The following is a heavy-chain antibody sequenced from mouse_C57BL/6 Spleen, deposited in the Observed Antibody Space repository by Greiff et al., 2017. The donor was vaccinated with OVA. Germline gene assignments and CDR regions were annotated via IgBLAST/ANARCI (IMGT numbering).Heavy chain of an antibody. V-gene: IGHV1-69*01. J-gene: IGHJ2*01. CDR3: ARRNYGIFFDY. D-gene: IGHD2-1*01. CDR1: GYTFTSYW. Sequence: QVQLQQPGAELVMPGASVKLSCKASGYTFTSYWMHWVKQRPGQGLEWIGEIDPSDSYTNYNQKFKGKSTLTVDKSSSTAYMQLSSLTSEDSAVYYCARRNYGIFFDYWGQGTTLTVSS. CDR2: IDPSDSYT.